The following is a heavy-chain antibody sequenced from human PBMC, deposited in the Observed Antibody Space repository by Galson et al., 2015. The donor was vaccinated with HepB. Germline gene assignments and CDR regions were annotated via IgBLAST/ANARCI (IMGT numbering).Heavy chain of an antibody. J-gene: IGHJ3*02. Sequence: SLRLSCAASGFTFGSYWMYWVRQAPGKGLVCVSSISSGGSATDYADSVKGRFTISRDNAKNTMYLQMNSLRAEDTALYYCARVGSSNGFDIWGRGTMVTVSS. D-gene: IGHD6-6*01. CDR3: ARVGSSNGFDI. CDR1: GFTFGSYW. CDR2: ISSGGSAT. V-gene: IGHV3-74*01.